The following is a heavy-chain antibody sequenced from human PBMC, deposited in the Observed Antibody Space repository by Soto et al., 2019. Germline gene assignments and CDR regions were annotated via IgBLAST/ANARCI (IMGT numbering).Heavy chain of an antibody. CDR2: IKQDGSEK. V-gene: IGHV3-7*01. CDR1: GFIFSSHW. J-gene: IGHJ4*02. Sequence: GGSLRLSCAASGFIFSSHWMTWVRQAPGKGLEWVANIKQDGSEKYYVASVEGRFTISRDNAKSLLYLQMYSLRAEDTAMYYCARGSDFWSGDPALFDYWGQGTLVTVSS. CDR3: ARGSDFWSGDPALFDY. D-gene: IGHD3-3*01.